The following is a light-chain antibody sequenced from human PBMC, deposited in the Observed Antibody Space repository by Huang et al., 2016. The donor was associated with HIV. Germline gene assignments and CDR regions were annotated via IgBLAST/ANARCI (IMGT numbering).Light chain of an antibody. CDR2: GAS. Sequence: EIVLTQSPGTLSLSPGERATLSCRASQSVSNSYLAWYQQKPGQAPRLLIYGASSRATAIPDRFSGSGSGTDVTLTISRLEPEDFAVYYCQQYGSSPLTFGGGTKVEIK. V-gene: IGKV3-20*01. J-gene: IGKJ4*01. CDR3: QQYGSSPLT. CDR1: QSVSNSY.